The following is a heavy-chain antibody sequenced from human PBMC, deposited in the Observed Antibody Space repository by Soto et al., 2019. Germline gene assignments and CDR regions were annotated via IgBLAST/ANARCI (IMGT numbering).Heavy chain of an antibody. CDR2: ISYDGSNK. J-gene: IGHJ4*02. D-gene: IGHD3-9*01. Sequence: QVQLVESGGGVVQPGRSLRLSCAASGFTFSSYAMHWVRQAPGKGLEWVAVISYDGSNKYYADSVKGRFTISRDNSKNTLYLQMNSLRAEDTAVYYCARGGGVLRYFDWFFDYWGQGTLVTVSS. CDR3: ARGGGVLRYFDWFFDY. V-gene: IGHV3-30-3*01. CDR1: GFTFSSYA.